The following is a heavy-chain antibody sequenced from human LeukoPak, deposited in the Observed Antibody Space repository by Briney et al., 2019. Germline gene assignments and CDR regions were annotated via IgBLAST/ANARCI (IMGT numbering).Heavy chain of an antibody. V-gene: IGHV4-34*01. D-gene: IGHD4-17*01. Sequence: PSETLSLTCTLPCSSTSGYYWSWIRQPPGKGLEWIGEINHSGSTNYNPSLKSRVTISVDTSKNQFSLKLSSVTAADTAVYYCARLRTTVTTLYYYGMDVWGQGTTVTVSS. CDR2: INHSGST. J-gene: IGHJ6*02. CDR3: ARLRTTVTTLYYYGMDV. CDR1: CSSTSGYY.